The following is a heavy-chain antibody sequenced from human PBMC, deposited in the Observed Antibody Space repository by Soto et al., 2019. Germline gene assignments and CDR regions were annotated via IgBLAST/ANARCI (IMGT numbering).Heavy chain of an antibody. CDR3: VRGRAVAGINDEAFDL. V-gene: IGHV1-2*02. CDR1: GYIFSDYY. CDR2: INPNSGDT. Sequence: QVQLVQSGAEVKKPGASVKVSCKASGYIFSDYYMHWVRQAPGQGLECMGWINPNSGDTIYAQKFQGRVTVTGDPSISTAYMELSRLTSDDTAVYYCVRGRAVAGINDEAFDLWGKGTMVTVSS. J-gene: IGHJ3*01. D-gene: IGHD6-19*01.